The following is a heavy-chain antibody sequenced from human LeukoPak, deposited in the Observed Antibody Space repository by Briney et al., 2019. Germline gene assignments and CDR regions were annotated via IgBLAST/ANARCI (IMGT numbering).Heavy chain of an antibody. CDR1: GYTFTGYY. D-gene: IGHD6-13*01. J-gene: IGHJ6*03. CDR3: ARDPGLYSSSWYGPYLDYYYYMDV. V-gene: IGHV1-2*02. Sequence: AASVKVSCKASGYTFTGYYMHWVRQAPGQGLEWMGWINPNSGGTNYAQKFQGRVTMTRDTSISTAYMELSRLRSDDTAVYYCARDPGLYSSSWYGPYLDYYYYMDVWGKGTTVTVSS. CDR2: INPNSGGT.